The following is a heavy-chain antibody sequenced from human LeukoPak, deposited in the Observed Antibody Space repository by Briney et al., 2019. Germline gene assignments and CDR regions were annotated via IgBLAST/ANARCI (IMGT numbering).Heavy chain of an antibody. CDR3: AKSDCGGDGCKLLNY. Sequence: GRSLRLSCAASGFTFSDYAMSWVRQAPEKGLEWVSAISGSGDATKYEDSVKGRFTISRDKSKNTLYLQMNSLRAEDTAVYYCAKSDCGGDGCKLLNYWGQGTLVTVSS. J-gene: IGHJ4*02. CDR1: GFTFSDYA. V-gene: IGHV3-23*01. D-gene: IGHD2-21*01. CDR2: ISGSGDAT.